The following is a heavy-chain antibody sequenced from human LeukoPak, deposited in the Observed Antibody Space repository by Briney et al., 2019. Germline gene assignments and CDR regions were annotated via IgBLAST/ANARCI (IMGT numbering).Heavy chain of an antibody. CDR2: INPNSGST. D-gene: IGHD2-2*01. CDR1: GYTFTDYY. CDR3: ASKGAGYCTSNSCQGAFDL. Sequence: ASVKVSCKASGYTFTDYYMHWVRQAPGQGLEWMGWINPNSGSTNYAQKFQGRVTMTRDTSISTGYMELSSLRSDDTAVYYCASKGAGYCTSNSCQGAFDLWGQGTMVTVSS. J-gene: IGHJ3*01. V-gene: IGHV1-2*02.